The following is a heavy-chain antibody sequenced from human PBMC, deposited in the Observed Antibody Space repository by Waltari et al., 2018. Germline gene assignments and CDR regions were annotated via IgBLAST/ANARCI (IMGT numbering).Heavy chain of an antibody. V-gene: IGHV4-38-2*02. CDR2: IFQSGTT. CDR1: GYSISSGYY. CDR3: ARGSTVTTGFDP. D-gene: IGHD4-17*01. Sequence: QVQLQESGPGLVKPSETLSLTCTVSGYSISSGYYWGWIRQPPGKGLECIATIFQSGTTYYNPSLKSRVTISVDTSKNQFSLKLSSVTAADTAVYYCARGSTVTTGFDPWGQGTLVTVSS. J-gene: IGHJ5*02.